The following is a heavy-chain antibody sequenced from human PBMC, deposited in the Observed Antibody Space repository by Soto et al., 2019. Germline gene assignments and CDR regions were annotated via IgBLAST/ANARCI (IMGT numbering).Heavy chain of an antibody. CDR1: GYTFTSYY. J-gene: IGHJ4*02. V-gene: IGHV1-46*03. Sequence: QVQLVQSGAEVKKPGASVKVSCKASGYTFTSYYMHWVRQAPGQGLEWMGIINPSGGSTSYAQKFQGRVTMTRDKSTSTVYMELSSLRSEDTAVYYCAREMVRGAALDYWGQGTLVTVSS. CDR3: AREMVRGAALDY. D-gene: IGHD3-10*01. CDR2: INPSGGST.